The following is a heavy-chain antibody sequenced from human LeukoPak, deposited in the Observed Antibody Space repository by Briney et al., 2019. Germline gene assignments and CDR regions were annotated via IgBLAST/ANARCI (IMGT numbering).Heavy chain of an antibody. J-gene: IGHJ4*02. CDR2: ISSSGSTK. D-gene: IGHD6-19*01. V-gene: IGHV3-48*03. Sequence: GGSLRLSCAVSGFTSGFTFSDYEMNWVRQAPGKGLEWVSYISSSGSTKYYADSVKGRFTISRDNAKNSLYLQMNSLRVEDTAVYYCTTITVAAAFDYWGQGTLVTVSS. CDR1: GFTSGFTFSDYE. CDR3: TTITVAAAFDY.